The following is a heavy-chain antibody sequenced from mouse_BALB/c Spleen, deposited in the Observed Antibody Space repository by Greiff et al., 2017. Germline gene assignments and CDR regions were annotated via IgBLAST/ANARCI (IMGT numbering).Heavy chain of an antibody. CDR3: ARHNRGSFAY. J-gene: IGHJ3*01. Sequence: EVQVVESGGGLVKPGGSLKLSCAASGFAFSSYDMSWVRQTPEKRLEWVAYISSGGGSTYYPDTVKGRFTISRDNAKNTLYLQMSSLKSEDTAMYYCARHNRGSFAYWGQGTLVTVSA. V-gene: IGHV5-12-1*01. CDR2: ISSGGGST. CDR1: GFAFSSYD.